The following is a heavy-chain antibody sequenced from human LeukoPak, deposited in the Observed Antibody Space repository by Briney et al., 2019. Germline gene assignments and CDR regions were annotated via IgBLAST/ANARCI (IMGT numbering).Heavy chain of an antibody. J-gene: IGHJ4*02. D-gene: IGHD5-24*01. CDR3: ARGAVEMATIYLDY. V-gene: IGHV3-30*03. CDR1: GFTFSSYG. Sequence: GGSLRLSCAASGFTFSSYGMHWVRQAPGKGLEWVAVISYDGSNKYYADSVKGRFTISRDNSKNTLYLQMNSLRVEDTAVYYCARGAVEMATIYLDYWGQGTLVTVSS. CDR2: ISYDGSNK.